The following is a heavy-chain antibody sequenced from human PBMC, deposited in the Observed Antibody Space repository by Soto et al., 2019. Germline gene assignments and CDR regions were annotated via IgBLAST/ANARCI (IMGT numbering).Heavy chain of an antibody. J-gene: IGHJ6*02. V-gene: IGHV3-23*01. Sequence: LRLSCAASGFTFSSYAMSWVRQAPGKGLEWVSAISGSGGSTYYADSVKGRFTISRDNSKNTLYLQMNSLRAEDTAVYYCAKGDTAMVYYYYGMDVWGQGTTVTVSS. CDR2: ISGSGGST. CDR3: AKGDTAMVYYYYGMDV. CDR1: GFTFSSYA. D-gene: IGHD5-18*01.